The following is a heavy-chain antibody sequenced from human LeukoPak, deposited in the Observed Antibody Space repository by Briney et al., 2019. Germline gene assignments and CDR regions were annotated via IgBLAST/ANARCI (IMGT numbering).Heavy chain of an antibody. CDR3: ATSMAGFNWFDP. CDR2: ISNDGSIT. CDR1: GFTFSSNW. D-gene: IGHD6-19*01. Sequence: GGSLRLSCAASGFTFSSNWMHRVRQAPGKGLVWVSRISNDGSITTYADSVKGRFTISRDNAKNTLYLQMSSLRAEDTAVYYCATSMAGFNWFDPWGQGTLVTVSS. J-gene: IGHJ5*02. V-gene: IGHV3-74*03.